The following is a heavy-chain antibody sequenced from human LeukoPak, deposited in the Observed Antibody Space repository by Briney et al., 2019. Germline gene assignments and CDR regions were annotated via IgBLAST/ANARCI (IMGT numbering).Heavy chain of an antibody. Sequence: SETLSLTCTFSGGSISSYYWSWIRQPPGKGLEWIGYIYYSGSTNYNPSLKSRVTISVDTSKNQFSLKLSSVTAADTAVYYCARSRSALYCSSTSCSPGYYYGMDVWGQGTTVTVSS. D-gene: IGHD2-2*01. J-gene: IGHJ6*02. V-gene: IGHV4-59*01. CDR1: GGSISSYY. CDR2: IYYSGST. CDR3: ARSRSALYCSSTSCSPGYYYGMDV.